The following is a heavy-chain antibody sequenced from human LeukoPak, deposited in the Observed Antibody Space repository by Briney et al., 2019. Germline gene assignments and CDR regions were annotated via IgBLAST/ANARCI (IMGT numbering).Heavy chain of an antibody. CDR1: GGSISSYY. Sequence: SETLSLTCTVSGGSISSYYWSWIRQPPGKGLELIGYIYYSGSTNYNPSLKSRVTISVDTSKNQFSLKLSSVTAADTAVYYCARHLRSMVRGVITTYYYYGMDVWGQGTTVTVSS. D-gene: IGHD3-10*01. J-gene: IGHJ6*02. V-gene: IGHV4-59*08. CDR2: IYYSGST. CDR3: ARHLRSMVRGVITTYYYYGMDV.